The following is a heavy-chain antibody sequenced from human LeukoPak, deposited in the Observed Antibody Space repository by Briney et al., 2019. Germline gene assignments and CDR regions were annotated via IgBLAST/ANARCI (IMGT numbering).Heavy chain of an antibody. Sequence: PGGSLRLSCAASGSTFSNYGMHWVRQAPGKGLEWVAVISYDGSIKYYADSVKGRFTISRDNSKNTLYLQMNSLRAEDTAVYYCAKALAWGAVADPFDYWGQGTLVTVSS. CDR2: ISYDGSIK. CDR1: GSTFSNYG. CDR3: AKALAWGAVADPFDY. V-gene: IGHV3-30*18. J-gene: IGHJ4*02. D-gene: IGHD6-19*01.